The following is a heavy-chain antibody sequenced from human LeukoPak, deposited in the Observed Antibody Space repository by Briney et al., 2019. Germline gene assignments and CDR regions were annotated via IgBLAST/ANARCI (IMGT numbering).Heavy chain of an antibody. CDR2: IYTGGTT. J-gene: IGHJ4*02. CDR3: AGDQATSGGGLDS. CDR1: GFTVSGTH. Sequence: GGSLRLSCAASGFTVSGTHMSWVRQAPGKGLEWVSAIYTGGTTYYSDSVEGRFTISRDKSKNTLYLQMDSLRVEDTAVYYCAGDQATSGGGLDSWGQGTLVTVSS. V-gene: IGHV3-53*01. D-gene: IGHD3-16*01.